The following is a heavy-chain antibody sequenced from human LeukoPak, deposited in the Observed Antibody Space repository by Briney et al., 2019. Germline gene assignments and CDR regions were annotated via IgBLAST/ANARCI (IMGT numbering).Heavy chain of an antibody. Sequence: GESLKISCKGSGYSFTNYWIAWVRQMPGKGLEWMGIIYPGGSDTRYSPSFQGQVTMSADKSLSTAFLQWSFLKASDTAMYYCARGYCTSNSCSNFDYWGQGTLVTVS. CDR1: GYSFTNYW. V-gene: IGHV5-51*01. CDR2: IYPGGSDT. D-gene: IGHD2-2*01. CDR3: ARGYCTSNSCSNFDY. J-gene: IGHJ4*02.